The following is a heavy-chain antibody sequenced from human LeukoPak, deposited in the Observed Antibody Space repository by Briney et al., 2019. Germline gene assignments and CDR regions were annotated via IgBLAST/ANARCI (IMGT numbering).Heavy chain of an antibody. CDR3: ANEGLPAAISSWFDP. CDR1: GFTFSSYA. D-gene: IGHD2-2*01. CDR2: ISGSGGST. V-gene: IGHV3-23*01. J-gene: IGHJ5*02. Sequence: PGGSLRLSCAAPGFTFSSYAMSWVRQAPGKGLEWVSAISGSGGSTYYADSVKGRFTISRDNSKNTLYLQMNSLRAEDTAVYYCANEGLPAAISSWFDPWGQGTLVTVSS.